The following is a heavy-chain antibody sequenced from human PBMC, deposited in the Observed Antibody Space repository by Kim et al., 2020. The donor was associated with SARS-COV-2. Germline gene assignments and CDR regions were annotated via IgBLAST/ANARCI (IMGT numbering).Heavy chain of an antibody. J-gene: IGHJ4*02. CDR3: ATNLAVAGVV. Sequence: GGSLRLSCAASGVTVSSNYMSWLRQAPGKGLEWLSVIYSGDKTYYVESVKGRLTISRDNSKNTLYLQMSSLRVEDTAVYYCATNLAVAGVVWGQGTLVTV. CDR2: IYSGDKT. V-gene: IGHV3-66*01. D-gene: IGHD6-19*01. CDR1: GVTVSSNY.